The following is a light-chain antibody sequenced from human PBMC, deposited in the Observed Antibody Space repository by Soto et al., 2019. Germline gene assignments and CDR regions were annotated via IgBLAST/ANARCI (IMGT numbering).Light chain of an antibody. J-gene: IGKJ2*02. V-gene: IGKV1-39*01. CDR2: AAS. Sequence: DIQMTQSPSSLSASVGDRVTITCRARQSISSYLNWYQQKPGKATKLLIYAASSLQSGVPSRFRGSRSGTDFTLAISSLHREDFATYYCQRSYSTPPWTFGQGTKLEIK. CDR3: QRSYSTPPWT. CDR1: QSISSY.